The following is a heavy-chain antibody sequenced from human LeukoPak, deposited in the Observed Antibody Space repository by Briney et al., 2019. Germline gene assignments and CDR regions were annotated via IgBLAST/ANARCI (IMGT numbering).Heavy chain of an antibody. J-gene: IGHJ4*02. CDR1: GGSISSSSYY. D-gene: IGHD1-26*01. CDR2: IYYSGNT. CDR3: ARVRIVGAMVFDY. Sequence: SETLSLTCTVSGGSISSSSYYWGWIRQPPGKGLEWIGSIYYSGNTYYNASLKSRVTISVDTSKNQFSLKLNSVTAADTAVYYCARVRIVGAMVFDYWGQGTLVTVSS. V-gene: IGHV4-39*01.